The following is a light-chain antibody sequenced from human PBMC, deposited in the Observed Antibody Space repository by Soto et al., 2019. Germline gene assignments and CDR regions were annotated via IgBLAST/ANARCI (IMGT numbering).Light chain of an antibody. CDR1: QSVSSSF. Sequence: EIVLTQSPGTLSLSPWERATLSCRATQSVSSSFLAWYQQRPGQAPRLLIFGASNRATGIPDRFSGSGSGTDFSLTISRLEPEDCAVYYCQQYGNSITFGGGTKVDIK. V-gene: IGKV3-20*01. CDR3: QQYGNSIT. CDR2: GAS. J-gene: IGKJ4*01.